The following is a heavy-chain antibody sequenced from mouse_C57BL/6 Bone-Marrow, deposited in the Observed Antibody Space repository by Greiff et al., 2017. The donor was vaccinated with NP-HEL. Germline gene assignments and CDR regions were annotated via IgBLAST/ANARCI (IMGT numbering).Heavy chain of an antibody. CDR1: GFNIKDDY. D-gene: IGHD5-5*01. CDR2: IDPETGDT. Sequence: VQLKQSGAELVRPGASVKLSCTASGFNIKDDYMHWVKQRPEQGLEWIGWIDPETGDTEYASKFQGKATITADTSSNTAYLQLNSLTSEDTAVYYCTTQDYPAWIAYWGQGTLVTVSA. CDR3: TTQDYPAWIAY. J-gene: IGHJ3*01. V-gene: IGHV14-4*01.